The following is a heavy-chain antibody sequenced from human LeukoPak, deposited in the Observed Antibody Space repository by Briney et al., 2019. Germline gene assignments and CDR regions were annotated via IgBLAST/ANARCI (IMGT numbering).Heavy chain of an antibody. CDR1: GFTFSSYG. D-gene: IGHD6-6*01. Sequence: GGSLRLSCAASGFTFSSYGMHWVRQAPGKGLEWVAFIRYDGSNKYYADSVKGRFTISRDNSKNTLYLQMNSLRAEDTAVYYCAKVPRELVTYYYYYMDVWGKGTTVTVSS. V-gene: IGHV3-30*02. CDR2: IRYDGSNK. J-gene: IGHJ6*03. CDR3: AKVPRELVTYYYYYMDV.